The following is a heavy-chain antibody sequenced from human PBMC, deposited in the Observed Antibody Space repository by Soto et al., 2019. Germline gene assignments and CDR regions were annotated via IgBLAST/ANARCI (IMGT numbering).Heavy chain of an antibody. CDR2: ISGSGGST. V-gene: IGHV3-23*01. Sequence: GGSLRLSCAASGFTFSNYAMSWVRQAPGKGLEWVSAISGSGGSTIYADSVKGRFTISRDNSKNTLYLQMKSLRAEDTALYYCAKDKNVGPNPDRFDPWGQGTLVTVSS. D-gene: IGHD3-10*02. J-gene: IGHJ5*02. CDR3: AKDKNVGPNPDRFDP. CDR1: GFTFSNYA.